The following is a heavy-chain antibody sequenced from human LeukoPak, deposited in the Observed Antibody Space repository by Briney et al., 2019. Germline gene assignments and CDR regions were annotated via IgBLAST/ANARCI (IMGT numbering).Heavy chain of an antibody. CDR3: ARSSGYYKNFDY. D-gene: IGHD3-22*01. J-gene: IGHJ4*02. Sequence: RSETLSLTCTVSGGSISSSSYYWGWIRQPPGKGLEWIGSIYYSGSTYYNPSLKSRVTISVDTSKNQFSLKLSSVTAADTAVYYCARSSGYYKNFDYWGQGTLVTVSS. CDR2: IYYSGST. V-gene: IGHV4-39*07. CDR1: GGSISSSSYY.